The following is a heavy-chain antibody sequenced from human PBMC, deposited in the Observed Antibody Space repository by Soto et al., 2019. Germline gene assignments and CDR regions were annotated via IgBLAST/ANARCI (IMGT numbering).Heavy chain of an antibody. V-gene: IGHV3-30-3*01. D-gene: IGHD2-15*01. Sequence: GGSLRLSCAASGFTFSSYAMHWVRQAPGKGLEWVAVISYDGSNKYYADSVKGRFTISRDNSKNTLYLQMNSLRAEDTAVYYCARDPSPKLYSYYYYGMDVWGQGTTVTVSS. CDR3: ARDPSPKLYSYYYYGMDV. J-gene: IGHJ6*02. CDR2: ISYDGSNK. CDR1: GFTFSSYA.